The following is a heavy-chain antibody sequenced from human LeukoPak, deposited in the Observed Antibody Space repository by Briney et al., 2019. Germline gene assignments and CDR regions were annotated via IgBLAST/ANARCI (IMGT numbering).Heavy chain of an antibody. D-gene: IGHD1-26*01. V-gene: IGHV1-58*02. J-gene: IGHJ4*02. CDR1: GFTFTSSA. Sequence: ASVKVSCKASGFTFTSSAMQWVRQARGQRLEWIGWIVVGSGNTNYAQKFQERVTITRDMSTSTAYMELSSLRSEDTAVYYCARDLHPRYYLPDYWGQGTLVTVSS. CDR3: ARDLHPRYYLPDY. CDR2: IVVGSGNT.